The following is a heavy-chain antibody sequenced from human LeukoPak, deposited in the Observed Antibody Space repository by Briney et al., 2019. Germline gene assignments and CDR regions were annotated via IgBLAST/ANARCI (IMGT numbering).Heavy chain of an antibody. V-gene: IGHV3-7*04. CDR2: IKQDGSEK. CDR3: ARGAYSGSYYVYYYYGMDV. Sequence: PGGSLRLSCAASGFTFSSYWMSWVRQAPGKGLEWVANIKQDGSEKYYVDSVKGRFTISRDNAKNSLYLQMNSLRAEDTAVYYCARGAYSGSYYVYYYYGMDVWGQGTTVTVSS. J-gene: IGHJ6*02. CDR1: GFTFSSYW. D-gene: IGHD1-26*01.